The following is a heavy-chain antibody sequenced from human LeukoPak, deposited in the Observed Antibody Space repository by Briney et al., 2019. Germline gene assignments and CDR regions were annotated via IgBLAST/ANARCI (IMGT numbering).Heavy chain of an antibody. CDR2: IYHSGST. Sequence: SETLSLTCTVSGYSISSGYYWGWIRQPPGKGLEWIGSIYHSGSTYYNPSLKSRVTISVDTSKNQFSLKLSSVTAADTAVYYCAPTTRARQGANWFDPWGQGTLVTVSS. J-gene: IGHJ5*02. V-gene: IGHV4-38-2*02. D-gene: IGHD1-26*01. CDR1: GYSISSGYY. CDR3: APTTRARQGANWFDP.